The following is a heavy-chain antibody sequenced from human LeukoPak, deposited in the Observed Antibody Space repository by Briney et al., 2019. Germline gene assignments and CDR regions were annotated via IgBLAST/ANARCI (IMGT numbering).Heavy chain of an antibody. CDR1: GFTFSNSA. Sequence: PGGSLRLSCAASGFTFSNSAMSWVRQAPGKGLEWVSAISASGGTTYYADSVKGRFTISRDNSKNTLYLQMNSLRVEDTAVYYCAKDSWGQGTLVTVSS. CDR2: ISASGGTT. V-gene: IGHV3-23*01. CDR3: AKDS. J-gene: IGHJ5*02.